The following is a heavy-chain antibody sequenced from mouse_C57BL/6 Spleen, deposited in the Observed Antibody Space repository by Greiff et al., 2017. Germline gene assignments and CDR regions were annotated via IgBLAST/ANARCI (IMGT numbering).Heavy chain of an antibody. CDR3: ARNYGSSPCFAY. J-gene: IGHJ3*01. CDR2: IYPSDSET. V-gene: IGHV1-61*01. CDR1: GYTFTSYW. D-gene: IGHD1-1*01. Sequence: QVQLQQPGAELVRPGSSVKLSCKASGYTFTSYWMDWVKQRPGQGLEWIGNIYPSDSETHYNQKFKDKATLTVDKSSSTAYMQISSLTSEDSAVYYCARNYGSSPCFAYWGQGTLVTVSA.